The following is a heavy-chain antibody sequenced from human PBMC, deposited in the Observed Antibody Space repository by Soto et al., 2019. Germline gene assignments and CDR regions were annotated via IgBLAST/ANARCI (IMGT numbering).Heavy chain of an antibody. Sequence: GASVKVSCKASGGTCSSYAISWVRQAPGQGLEWMGGIIPIFGTANYAQKFQGRVTITADESTSTAYMELSSLRSEDTAVYYCARTDCSSTSCPQLNWFDPWGQGTLVTVSS. D-gene: IGHD2-2*01. J-gene: IGHJ5*02. CDR2: IIPIFGTA. CDR1: GGTCSSYA. V-gene: IGHV1-69*13. CDR3: ARTDCSSTSCPQLNWFDP.